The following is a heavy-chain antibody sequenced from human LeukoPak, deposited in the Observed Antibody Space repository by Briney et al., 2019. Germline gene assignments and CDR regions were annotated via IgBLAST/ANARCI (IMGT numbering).Heavy chain of an antibody. CDR2: IEQDGSEK. V-gene: IGHV3-7*03. CDR1: GFTFSSYW. CDR3: ASGGIYYGAAFDF. Sequence: GGSLRLSCAASGFTFSSYWISWVRQAPGKGLEWVANIEQDGSEKYYVDSVKGRFTISRDNAKNSLYLQMNSLRAEDTALYYCASGGIYYGAAFDFWGQGSLVTVSA. J-gene: IGHJ4*02. D-gene: IGHD1-26*01.